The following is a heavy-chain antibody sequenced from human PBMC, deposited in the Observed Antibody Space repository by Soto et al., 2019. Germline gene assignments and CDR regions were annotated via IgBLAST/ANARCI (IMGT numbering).Heavy chain of an antibody. Sequence: EVQLVESGGGLVKPGGSLRLSCAASGYTFRSYSMNWVRQAPGKGLEWVSSISSSSRYIYYADSVKGRFTISRDNAKNSLYLQMNSLRAEDTAVYYCARDLVGPTVTTFDYWGQGTLVTVSS. D-gene: IGHD4-17*01. J-gene: IGHJ4*02. CDR3: ARDLVGPTVTTFDY. V-gene: IGHV3-21*01. CDR2: ISSSSRYI. CDR1: GYTFRSYS.